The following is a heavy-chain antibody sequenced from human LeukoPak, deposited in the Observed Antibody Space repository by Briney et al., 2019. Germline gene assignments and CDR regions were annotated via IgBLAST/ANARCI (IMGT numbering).Heavy chain of an antibody. CDR1: GFTFSSYW. CDR2: INSDGSST. D-gene: IGHD1-26*01. Sequence: GGSLRLSCAASGFTFSSYWMHWVRQAPGKGLAWVSRINSDGSSTSYADSVKGRFTISRDNAKNTLYLQMNSLRAEDTAVYYCARARELRYFDYWGQGTLVTVSS. J-gene: IGHJ4*02. V-gene: IGHV3-74*01. CDR3: ARARELRYFDY.